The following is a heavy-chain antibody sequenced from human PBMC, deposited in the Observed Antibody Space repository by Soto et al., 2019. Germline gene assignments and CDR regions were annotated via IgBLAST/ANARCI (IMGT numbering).Heavy chain of an antibody. CDR2: IWYDGSNK. V-gene: IGHV3-33*01. Sequence: GGSLRLSCAASGFTFSSYGMHWVRQAPGKGLEWVAVIWYDGSNKYYADSVKGRFTISRGNSKNTLYLQMNSLRAEDTAVYYCARDWSGQLVGDYYYYYYGMDVWGQGTTVTVSS. CDR3: ARDWSGQLVGDYYYYYYGMDV. CDR1: GFTFSSYG. J-gene: IGHJ6*02. D-gene: IGHD6-6*01.